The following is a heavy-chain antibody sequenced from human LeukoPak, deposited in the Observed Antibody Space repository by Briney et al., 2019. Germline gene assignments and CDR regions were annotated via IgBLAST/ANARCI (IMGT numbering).Heavy chain of an antibody. Sequence: ASVKVSCKASGYTFTSYDINWVRQAPGQGLEWMGIINPSGGSTSYAQKFQGRVTMTRDTSTSTVYMELSSLRSEDTAVYYCARDGPGGDYWGQGTLVTVSS. D-gene: IGHD1-14*01. V-gene: IGHV1-46*01. CDR2: INPSGGST. CDR3: ARDGPGGDY. CDR1: GYTFTSYD. J-gene: IGHJ4*02.